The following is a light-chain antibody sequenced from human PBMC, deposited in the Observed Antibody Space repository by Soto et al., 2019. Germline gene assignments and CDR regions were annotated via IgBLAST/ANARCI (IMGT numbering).Light chain of an antibody. V-gene: IGKV4-1*01. CDR2: WAS. CDR3: QQYYTTPFT. Sequence: DIVMTQSPDSLAVSLGERATINCKSSQSVLYSSNNKNYLAWYQQKPGQPPKLLIYWASTRESGVPDRISASGSGTDFTLTISSLQAEDVAVYYCQQYYTTPFTFGPGTKVDIK. J-gene: IGKJ3*01. CDR1: QSVLYSSNNKNY.